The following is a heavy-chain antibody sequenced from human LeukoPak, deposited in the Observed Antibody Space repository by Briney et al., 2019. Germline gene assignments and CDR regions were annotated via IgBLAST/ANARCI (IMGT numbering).Heavy chain of an antibody. CDR2: IKNDERTA. J-gene: IGHJ4*02. CDR3: ATVFKGSSLQDY. Sequence: GGSLRLSCAASGFSITNNWMYWVRDAPGGGLVWVSRIKNDERTAVYADSVKGRFTISRDNARNTLFLQMNSLRAEDTAVYYCATVFKGSSLQDYWGQGTLVSVSS. CDR1: GFSITNNW. D-gene: IGHD1-26*01. V-gene: IGHV3-74*01.